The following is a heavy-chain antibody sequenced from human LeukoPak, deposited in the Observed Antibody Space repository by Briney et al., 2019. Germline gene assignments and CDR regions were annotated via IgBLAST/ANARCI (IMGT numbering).Heavy chain of an antibody. CDR1: GGSISSYY. D-gene: IGHD2-15*01. J-gene: IGHJ5*02. CDR3: ARLGSRLSSNWFDP. CDR2: IYYSGST. Sequence: PSETLSLTCTVSGGSISSYYWSWIRQPPGKGLEWIGYIYYSGSTNYNPSLKSRVTISVDTSKNQFSLKLSSVTAADTAVYYCARLGSRLSSNWFDPWGQGTLVTVSS. V-gene: IGHV4-59*08.